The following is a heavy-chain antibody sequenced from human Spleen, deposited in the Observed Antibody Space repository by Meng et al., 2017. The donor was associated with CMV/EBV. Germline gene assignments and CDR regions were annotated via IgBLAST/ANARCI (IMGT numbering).Heavy chain of an antibody. Sequence: GGSLRLSCAASGFTFSSYAMHWVRKAPGKGLEWVAVISYDGSNKYYADSVKGRFTISRDNSKKTLYLQRNSLRAEDTAVYYCARAWGASGSLYYYGMDVWGQGTTVTVSS. CDR3: ARAWGASGSLYYYGMDV. CDR1: GFTFSSYA. CDR2: ISYDGSNK. V-gene: IGHV3-30*04. D-gene: IGHD1-26*01. J-gene: IGHJ6*02.